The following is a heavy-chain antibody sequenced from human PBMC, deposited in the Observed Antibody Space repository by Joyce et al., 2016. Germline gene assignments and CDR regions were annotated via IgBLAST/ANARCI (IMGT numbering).Heavy chain of an antibody. D-gene: IGHD7-27*01. CDR3: ANFRHMGIRVDS. J-gene: IGHJ4*02. Sequence: QLQLQESGPGLVKPSETLSLSCTVSGGSISNKSYYWGWIRQPPGKGLEWIGNIYYRGSTSSGSTSYNPSLKSRVTISVDTSKNQFSLKLSSVTAADTAMYYCANFRHMGIRVDSWGQGTLVTVSS. V-gene: IGHV4-39*07. CDR2: IYYRGSTSSGST. CDR1: GGSISNKSYY.